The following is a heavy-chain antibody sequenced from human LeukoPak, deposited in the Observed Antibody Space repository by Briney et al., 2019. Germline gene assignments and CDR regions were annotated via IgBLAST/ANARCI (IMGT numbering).Heavy chain of an antibody. CDR2: IYWDDDK. CDR3: AHSANYYGSGSYAFYFDY. V-gene: IGHV2-5*02. J-gene: IGHJ4*02. D-gene: IGHD3-10*01. CDR1: GFSLSTSGVG. Sequence: SGPTLAKPTQTLTLTCTFSGFSLSTSGVGVGWIRQPPGKALEWLALIYWDDDKRYSPSLKSRLTITKDTSKNQVVLTMTNMDPVDTATYYCAHSANYYGSGSYAFYFDYWGQGTLVTVSS.